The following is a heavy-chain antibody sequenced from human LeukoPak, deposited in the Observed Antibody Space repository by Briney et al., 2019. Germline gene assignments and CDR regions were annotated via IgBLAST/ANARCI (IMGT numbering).Heavy chain of an antibody. CDR1: RFTFSSYW. D-gene: IGHD6-13*01. V-gene: IGHV3-30-3*01. Sequence: AGGSLRLSCTASRFTFSSYWMTWVRQAPGKGLEWVAVISYDGSNKYYADSVKGRFTISRDNSKNTLYLQMNSLRAEDTAVYYCASLYSSSWTHDYWGQGTLVTVSS. J-gene: IGHJ4*02. CDR2: ISYDGSNK. CDR3: ASLYSSSWTHDY.